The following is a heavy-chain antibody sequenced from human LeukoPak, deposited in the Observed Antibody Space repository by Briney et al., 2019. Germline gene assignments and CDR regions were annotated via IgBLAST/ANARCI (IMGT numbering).Heavy chain of an antibody. CDR1: GFTVSSNY. D-gene: IGHD3-10*01. Sequence: GGSLRLSCAASGFTVSSNYMSWVRQAPGKGLEWVSVIYSGGSTYYADSVKGRFTISRDNSKNTLYLQMNSLRPEDTAVYFCARRLYYGSGNYRHYSYYGMDVWGQGTSVTVSS. J-gene: IGHJ6*02. CDR2: IYSGGST. V-gene: IGHV3-66*04. CDR3: ARRLYYGSGNYRHYSYYGMDV.